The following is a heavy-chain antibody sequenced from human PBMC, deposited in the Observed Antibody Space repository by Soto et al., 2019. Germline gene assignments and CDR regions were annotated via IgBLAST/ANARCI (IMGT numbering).Heavy chain of an antibody. CDR3: ARVDDV. Sequence: SETLSLTCAVYGGSFRGYYWSWIRQPPGKGLEWIGEINHRGTTKYNPSLKSRFTISVDASKNQFPLKLSSVTAADTAVYFCARVDDVWGQGTTVTVSS. J-gene: IGHJ6*02. CDR2: INHRGTT. V-gene: IGHV4-34*01. CDR1: GGSFRGYY. D-gene: IGHD2-2*03.